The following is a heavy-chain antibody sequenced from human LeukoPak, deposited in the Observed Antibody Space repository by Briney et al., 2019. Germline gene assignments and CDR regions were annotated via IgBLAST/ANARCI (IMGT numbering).Heavy chain of an antibody. Sequence: GGSLRLSCEASEFTFSSYWMHWVRQAPGKGLVWVSRINSDGSSTSYADSVKGRFTISRDNAKNTLYLQMNSLRAEDTAVYYCARGHCSGGSCYYYYYYMDAWGKGTTVTVSS. J-gene: IGHJ6*03. V-gene: IGHV3-74*01. CDR2: INSDGSST. CDR1: EFTFSSYW. CDR3: ARGHCSGGSCYYYYYYMDA. D-gene: IGHD2-15*01.